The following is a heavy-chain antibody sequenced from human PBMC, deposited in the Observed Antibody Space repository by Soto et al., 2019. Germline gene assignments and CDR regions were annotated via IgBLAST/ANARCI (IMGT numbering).Heavy chain of an antibody. Sequence: SVKVSCKASGGTFSSYAISWVRQAPGQGLEWMGGIIPIFGTANYAQKFQGRVTITADESTSTAYMELSSLRSEDTAVYYCARGAAGATARLDPWGQGTIVTVYS. CDR1: GGTFSSYA. V-gene: IGHV1-69*13. CDR2: IIPIFGTA. J-gene: IGHJ5*02. D-gene: IGHD1-26*01. CDR3: ARGAAGATARLDP.